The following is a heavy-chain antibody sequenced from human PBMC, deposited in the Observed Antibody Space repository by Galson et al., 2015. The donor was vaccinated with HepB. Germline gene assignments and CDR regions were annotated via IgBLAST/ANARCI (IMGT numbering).Heavy chain of an antibody. J-gene: IGHJ4*02. Sequence: SLRLSCAASGFTFSNYWMHWVRQAPGKGLVWVSRIKSDGETADYADSVKGRFTISGDNAKNTLSLQMESLRAEDTALYYCVRTITPAPIPLFDCWGQGTLVTVSS. CDR2: IKSDGETA. D-gene: IGHD3-10*01. V-gene: IGHV3-74*01. CDR3: VRTITPAPIPLFDC. CDR1: GFTFSNYW.